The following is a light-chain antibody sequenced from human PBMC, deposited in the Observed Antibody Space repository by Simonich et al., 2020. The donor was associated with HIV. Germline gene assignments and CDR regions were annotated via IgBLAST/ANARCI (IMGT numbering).Light chain of an antibody. CDR2: DAS. J-gene: IGKJ2*01. CDR1: HDISNY. Sequence: DIQMTQSPSSLSASVGDIVTITCQASHDISNYLNWYQQKPGKAPKLLIYDASNLETGVPSRFSGSGSGTDFTFTISSLQPEDFATYYCQQANSFPYTFGQGTKLEIK. CDR3: QQANSFPYT. V-gene: IGKV1-33*01.